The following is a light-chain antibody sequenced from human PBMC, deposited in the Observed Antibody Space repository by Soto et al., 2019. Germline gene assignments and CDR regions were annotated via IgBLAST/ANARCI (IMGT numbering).Light chain of an antibody. CDR2: GAS. CDR1: QSVSSN. CDR3: QQYDNWVGT. J-gene: IGKJ1*01. V-gene: IGKV3-15*01. Sequence: EIVMTQSPATLSVSPGERATLSCRASQSVSSNLAWYQQKPGQAPRLLIYGASTRATGSPARFSGSGSGTEFTLTISSLQSEDFAVYYCQQYDNWVGTFGQGTKVEIK.